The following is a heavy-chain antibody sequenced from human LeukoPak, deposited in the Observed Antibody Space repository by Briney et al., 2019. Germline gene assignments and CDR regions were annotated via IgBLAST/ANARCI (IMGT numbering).Heavy chain of an antibody. J-gene: IGHJ4*02. CDR3: ATIAVAGGHFDY. CDR2: ISSSSSYT. CDR1: GFTFSDYY. Sequence: PGGSLRFSCAASGFTFSDYYMSWIRQAPGKGLEWVSYISSSSSYTNYADSVKGRFTISRDIAKNSLYLQMNSLRAEDTAVYYCATIAVAGGHFDYWGQGTLVTVSS. D-gene: IGHD6-19*01. V-gene: IGHV3-11*03.